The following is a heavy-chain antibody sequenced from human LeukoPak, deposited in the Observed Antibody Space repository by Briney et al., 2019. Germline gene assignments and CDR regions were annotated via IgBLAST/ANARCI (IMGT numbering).Heavy chain of an antibody. CDR1: GYTFTGYY. V-gene: IGHV1-2*02. J-gene: IGHJ4*02. CDR3: AREHMTRVTLDY. D-gene: IGHD4-17*01. CDR2: IYPNSGGT. Sequence: GASVKVSCKASGYTFTGYYTHWVRQAPGQGLEWMGWIYPNSGGTKYAQKFQGRVTMTRDTSISTAYLELGRLRSDDTAVYYCAREHMTRVTLDYWGQGTLVTVSS.